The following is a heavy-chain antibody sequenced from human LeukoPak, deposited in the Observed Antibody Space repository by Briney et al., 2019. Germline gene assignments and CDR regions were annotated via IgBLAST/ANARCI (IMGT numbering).Heavy chain of an antibody. J-gene: IGHJ4*02. D-gene: IGHD2-15*01. CDR3: ARDAISVVVVAATPDY. V-gene: IGHV1-18*01. CDR2: ISAYNGNT. CDR1: GYTFTSYG. Sequence: GASVTVSCKASGYTFTSYGISWVRQAPGKGLEWMGWISAYNGNTNYAQKLQGRVTMTTDTSTSTAYMELRSLRSDDTAVYYCARDAISVVVVAATPDYCGQGTLVTVSS.